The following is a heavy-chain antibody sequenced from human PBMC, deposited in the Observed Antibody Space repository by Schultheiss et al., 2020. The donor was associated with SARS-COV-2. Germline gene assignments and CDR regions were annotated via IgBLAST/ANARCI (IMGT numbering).Heavy chain of an antibody. CDR1: GYTFTSYG. CDR3: ARGVPVGSYWNHRTYYYYYYYMDV. CDR2: ISAYNGNT. J-gene: IGHJ6*03. Sequence: ASVKVSCKASGYTFTSYGISWVRQAPGQGLEWMGWISAYNGNTNYAQKLQGRVTMTTDTSTSTAYMELRSLRSDDTAVYYCARGVPVGSYWNHRTYYYYYYYMDVWGKGTTVTVSS. D-gene: IGHD3-10*01. V-gene: IGHV1-18*01.